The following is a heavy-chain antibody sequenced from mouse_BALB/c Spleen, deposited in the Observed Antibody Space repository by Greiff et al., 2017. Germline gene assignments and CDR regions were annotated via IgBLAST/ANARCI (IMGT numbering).Heavy chain of an antibody. D-gene: IGHD2-4*01. J-gene: IGHJ4*01. V-gene: IGHV8-12*01. CDR3: ARRPYDSYYAMDY. Sequence: QVTLKESGPGILQPSQTLSLTCSFSGFSLSTSGMGVSWIRQPSGKGLEWLAHIYWDDDKRYNPSLKSRLTISKDTSRNQVFLKITSVDTADTATYYCARRPYDSYYAMDYWGQGTSVTVSS. CDR2: IYWDDDK. CDR1: GFSLSTSGMG.